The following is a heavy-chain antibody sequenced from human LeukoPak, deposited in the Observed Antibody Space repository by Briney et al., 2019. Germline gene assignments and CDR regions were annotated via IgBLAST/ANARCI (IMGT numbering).Heavy chain of an antibody. J-gene: IGHJ4*02. CDR2: ISGSGGST. V-gene: IGHV3-23*01. CDR3: AGYYYGSGSYYNFFDY. Sequence: PGGSLRLSCAASGFTFSSYAMSWVRQAPGKGLEWVSAISGSGGSTYYADSVKGRFTISRDNSKNTLYLQMNSLRAEDTAVYYCAGYYYGSGSYYNFFDYWGQGTLVTVSS. D-gene: IGHD3-10*01. CDR1: GFTFSSYA.